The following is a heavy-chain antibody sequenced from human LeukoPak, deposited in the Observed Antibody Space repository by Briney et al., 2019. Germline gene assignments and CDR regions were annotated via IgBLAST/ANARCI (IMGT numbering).Heavy chain of an antibody. J-gene: IGHJ3*02. Sequence: GGSLRLSCAASGFTVSSSYMSWVRQAPGKGLEWVSVIYSGGTTYYADSVQGRFTISRDNSNNTLYLQMNSLGAEDTAVYYCARGPVTRFEIWGQGTMVTVSS. CDR2: IYSGGTT. CDR1: GFTVSSSY. CDR3: ARGPVTRFEI. V-gene: IGHV3-53*01. D-gene: IGHD4-17*01.